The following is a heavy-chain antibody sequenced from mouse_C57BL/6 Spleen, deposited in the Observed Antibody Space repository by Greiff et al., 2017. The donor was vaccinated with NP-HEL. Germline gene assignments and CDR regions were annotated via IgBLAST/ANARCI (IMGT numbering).Heavy chain of an antibody. CDR1: GFTFTDYY. J-gene: IGHJ4*01. Sequence: DVQLQESGGGLVQPGGSLSLSCAASGFTFTDYYMSWVRQPPGKALEWLGFIRNKANGYTTEYSASVKGRFTISRDNSQSILYLQMNALRAEDSATYYCARDYDYYAMDYWGQGTSVTVSS. CDR2: IRNKANGYTT. D-gene: IGHD1-1*01. CDR3: ARDYDYYAMDY. V-gene: IGHV7-3*01.